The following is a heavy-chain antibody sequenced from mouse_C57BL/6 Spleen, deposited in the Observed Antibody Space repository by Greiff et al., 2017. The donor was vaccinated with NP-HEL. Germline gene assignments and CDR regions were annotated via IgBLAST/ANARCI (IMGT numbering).Heavy chain of an antibody. D-gene: IGHD2-4*01. Sequence: EVQGVESGGGLVKPGGSLKLSCAASGFTFSSYAMSWVRQTPEKRLEWVATISDGGSYTYYPDNVKGRFTISRDNAKNNLYLQMSHLKSEDTAMYYCARDHDDYDDPFAYWGQGTLVTVSA. CDR1: GFTFSSYA. CDR2: ISDGGSYT. V-gene: IGHV5-4*01. CDR3: ARDHDDYDDPFAY. J-gene: IGHJ3*01.